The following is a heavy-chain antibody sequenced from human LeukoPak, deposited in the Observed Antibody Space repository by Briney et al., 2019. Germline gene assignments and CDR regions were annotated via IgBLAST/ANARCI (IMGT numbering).Heavy chain of an antibody. Sequence: PSETLSLTCAVSGGSISSSSYYWGWIRQPPGKGLEWIGSIYYSGSTYYNPSLKSRVTISVDTSKTQFSLKLSSVTAADTAVYYCARQIEQGLVLDYFDYWGQGTLVTVSS. V-gene: IGHV4-39*01. CDR2: IYYSGST. CDR3: ARQIEQGLVLDYFDY. J-gene: IGHJ4*02. D-gene: IGHD6-19*01. CDR1: GGSISSSSYY.